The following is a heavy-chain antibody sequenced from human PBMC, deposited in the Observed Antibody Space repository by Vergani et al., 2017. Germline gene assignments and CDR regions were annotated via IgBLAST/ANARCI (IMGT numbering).Heavy chain of an antibody. Sequence: VQLVESGGGVVQPGRSLRLSCAASGFTFDDYAIHWVRQTPGMGLEWVSGISWNRGTVGYADSVKGRFTISRDNAKNSLYLQMNSLRAEDTAVYYCAKDRDGSGSSMDVWGKGTTVTVSS. CDR3: AKDRDGSGSSMDV. CDR1: GFTFDDYA. D-gene: IGHD3-10*01. CDR2: ISWNRGTV. V-gene: IGHV3-9*01. J-gene: IGHJ6*03.